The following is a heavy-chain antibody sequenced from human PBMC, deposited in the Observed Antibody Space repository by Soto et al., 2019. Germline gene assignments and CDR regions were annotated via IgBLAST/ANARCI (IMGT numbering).Heavy chain of an antibody. V-gene: IGHV4-31*03. D-gene: IGHD4-4*01. CDR3: ARGNDFRTGWFDP. Sequence: QVQLQESGPGLVKPSQTLSLTCTVSAGSISSGTYYWNWIRQHPGKGLEWIGYMYYSGTTYYNPSLQSRLTRSGDTSKNQFSLKLSSVTVADTAVYYCARGNDFRTGWFDPWGQGIMVPVSS. CDR2: MYYSGTT. J-gene: IGHJ5*02. CDR1: AGSISSGTYY.